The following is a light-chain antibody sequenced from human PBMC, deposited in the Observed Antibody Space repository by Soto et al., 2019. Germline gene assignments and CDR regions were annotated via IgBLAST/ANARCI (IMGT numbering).Light chain of an antibody. V-gene: IGKV1-5*03. CDR2: KAS. CDR1: QSISSW. J-gene: IGKJ1*01. CDR3: QQYNSYWT. Sequence: DIQMTQSPSTLSASVGDRVTITCRASQSISSWLAWYQQKPGKAPKLPIYKASSLESGVPSRFSGSGSGTEFTLTISRLQPDDFATYSCQQYNSYWTFGQGTKVEIK.